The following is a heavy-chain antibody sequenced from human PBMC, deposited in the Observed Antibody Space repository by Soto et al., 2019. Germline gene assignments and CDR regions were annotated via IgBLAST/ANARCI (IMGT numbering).Heavy chain of an antibody. J-gene: IGHJ5*02. D-gene: IGHD3-10*01. CDR3: ARQYGSRSPGGYRNWFDP. CDR1: GYSFTSYW. V-gene: IGHV5-10-1*01. Sequence: GESLRISCKGSGYSFTSYWISWVRQMPGKGLEWMGRIDPSDSYTNYSPSFQGHVTISADKSISTAYLQWSGLKASDTAMYYCARQYGSRSPGGYRNWFDPWGQGTLVT. CDR2: IDPSDSYT.